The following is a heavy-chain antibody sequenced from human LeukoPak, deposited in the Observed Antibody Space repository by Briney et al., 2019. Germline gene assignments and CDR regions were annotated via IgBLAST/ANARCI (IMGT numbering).Heavy chain of an antibody. V-gene: IGHV3-21*01. D-gene: IGHD6-6*01. CDR1: GFTFSSYS. Sequence: PGGSLRLSCAASGFTFSSYSMNWVRQAPGKGLEWVAAISTTSGNIYYADSVKGRFTISRDNAKNSLNLQMNSLRAEDTAVYYCARAKIEYSSSSAAWYYYMDVWGKGTTVTVSS. CDR2: ISTTSGNI. CDR3: ARAKIEYSSSSAAWYYYMDV. J-gene: IGHJ6*03.